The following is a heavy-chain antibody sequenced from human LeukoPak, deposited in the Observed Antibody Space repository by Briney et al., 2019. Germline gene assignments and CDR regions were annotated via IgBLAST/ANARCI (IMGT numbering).Heavy chain of an antibody. CDR2: ISGSGGSP. J-gene: IGHJ4*02. V-gene: IGHV3-23*01. CDR3: AKYHGRPYYFDY. Sequence: GGSLRLSCAASGFTFSSYAMSWVRQAPGKGLEWVSAISGSGGSPYYADSVKGRFTISRDNSKNTLYLQMNSLRAEDTAVYYCAKYHGRPYYFDYWGQGTLVTVSS. D-gene: IGHD1-14*01. CDR1: GFTFSSYA.